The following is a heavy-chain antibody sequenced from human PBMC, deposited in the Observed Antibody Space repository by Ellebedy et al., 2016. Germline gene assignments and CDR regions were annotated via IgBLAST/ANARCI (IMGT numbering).Heavy chain of an antibody. J-gene: IGHJ4*02. CDR3: ARGGAHFFGF. CDR1: GFTFSTFW. V-gene: IGHV3-7*03. Sequence: GGSLRLSCAASGFTFSTFWMSWVRQAPGKGLDWVASINKDGSDKYYVDSVKGRFTMSRDNAKKSLYLQMNSLRAEATAIYYGARGGAHFFGFWGQGTLVTVSS. CDR2: INKDGSDK.